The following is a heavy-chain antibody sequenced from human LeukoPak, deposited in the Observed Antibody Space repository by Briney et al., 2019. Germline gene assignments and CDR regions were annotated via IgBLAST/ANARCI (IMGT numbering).Heavy chain of an antibody. Sequence: KPGGSLRLSCAASGFTFSSYSMRWVPQAPGKGLEWVSGISGSGGSTDYADSVKGRFTISRDNSKNTLYLQMNSLRVEDTAVYYCAKDPGYQVVYCFDYWGQGTLVTVSS. D-gene: IGHD2-2*01. V-gene: IGHV3-23*01. J-gene: IGHJ4*02. CDR2: ISGSGGST. CDR3: AKDPGYQVVYCFDY. CDR1: GFTFSSYS.